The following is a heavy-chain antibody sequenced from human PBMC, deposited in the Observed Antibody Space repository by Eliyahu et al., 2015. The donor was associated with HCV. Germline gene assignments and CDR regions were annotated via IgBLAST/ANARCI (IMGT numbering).Heavy chain of an antibody. V-gene: IGHV4-59*01. J-gene: IGHJ5*02. D-gene: IGHD6-19*01. Sequence: QVQLQESGPGLVKPSETLSLTCXVSGGXITTYSXXGTGRPPGXGLEWIGYIHYSGSINYNPSLKSRVTISVDTSKNQFSLNLTSVTAADTAVYYCASGGGGIAVAGTGGWFDPWGQGTLVTVSP. CDR1: GGXITTYS. CDR3: ASGGGGIAVAGTGGWFDP. CDR2: IHYSGSI.